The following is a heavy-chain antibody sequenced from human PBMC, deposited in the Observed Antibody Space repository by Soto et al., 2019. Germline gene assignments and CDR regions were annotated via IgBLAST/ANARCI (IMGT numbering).Heavy chain of an antibody. J-gene: IGHJ4*02. V-gene: IGHV3-33*01. CDR2: IWYDGSNK. Sequence: GGSLRLSCAASGFTFSSYGMHWVRQAPGKGLEWVAVIWYDGSNKYYADSVKGRSTISRDNSKNTLYLQMNSLRAEDTAVYYCARDQVGYYYDSSGYYDYWGQGTLVTVSS. CDR1: GFTFSSYG. D-gene: IGHD3-22*01. CDR3: ARDQVGYYYDSSGYYDY.